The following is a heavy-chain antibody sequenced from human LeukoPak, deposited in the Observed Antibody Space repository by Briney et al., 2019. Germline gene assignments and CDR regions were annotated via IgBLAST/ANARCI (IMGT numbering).Heavy chain of an antibody. Sequence: GAAVTVSCKASGGTFSSYAISGVGQAPGQGLAWVGGIIPIFGTANYAQKFRGRVTITAEESTPTAYMEVSSLRSEDAAVCDCVRAEEDFDYWGQGTLVTVSS. CDR1: GGTFSSYA. CDR2: IIPIFGTA. J-gene: IGHJ4*02. V-gene: IGHV1-69*01. CDR3: VRAEEDFDY.